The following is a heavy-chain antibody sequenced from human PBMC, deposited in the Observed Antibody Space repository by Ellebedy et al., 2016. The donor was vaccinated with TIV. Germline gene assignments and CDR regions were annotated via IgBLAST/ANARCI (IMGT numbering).Heavy chain of an antibody. CDR2: IYVGGST. Sequence: GESLKISCAASGFTINSNYMSWVRQAPGKGLEWVSVIYVGGSTYYADSLNGRFTISRDNSKNTLYLQMNSLSAEDTAVYYCARETFNDVDLIQWGLFDIWGQGTTVTVSS. CDR1: GFTINSNY. CDR3: ARETFNDVDLIQWGLFDI. V-gene: IGHV3-66*01. D-gene: IGHD5-18*01. J-gene: IGHJ3*02.